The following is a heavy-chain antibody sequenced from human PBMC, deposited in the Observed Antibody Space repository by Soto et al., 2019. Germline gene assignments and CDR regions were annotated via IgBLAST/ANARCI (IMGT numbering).Heavy chain of an antibody. J-gene: IGHJ4*02. CDR1: GYTFTSYG. V-gene: IGHV1-18*01. Sequence: QVQLVQSGAEVKKPGASVKVSCKASGYTFTSYGISWVRQAPGQGLEWMGWISAYNGNTNYAQKLQGRVTMTTDTATSTAYMELRSLRSDDKAVYYCARVWYYYDSSGYYFPRYYFDYWGQGTLVTVSS. D-gene: IGHD3-22*01. CDR2: ISAYNGNT. CDR3: ARVWYYYDSSGYYFPRYYFDY.